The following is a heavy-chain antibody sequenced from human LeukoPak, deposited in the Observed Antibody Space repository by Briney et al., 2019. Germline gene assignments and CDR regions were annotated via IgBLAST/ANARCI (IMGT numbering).Heavy chain of an antibody. V-gene: IGHV3-30*04. CDR2: ISYDGSNK. CDR1: GFTFSSYA. D-gene: IGHD2-21*02. Sequence: GGSLRLSCAASGFTFSSYAMHWVRQAPGKGLQWVAVISYDGSNKYYADSVKGRFTTSRDNSKNTLYLQMNSLRAEDTAVYYCARGTPLYCGGDCYSGTFDYWGQGTLVTVSS. CDR3: ARGTPLYCGGDCYSGTFDY. J-gene: IGHJ4*02.